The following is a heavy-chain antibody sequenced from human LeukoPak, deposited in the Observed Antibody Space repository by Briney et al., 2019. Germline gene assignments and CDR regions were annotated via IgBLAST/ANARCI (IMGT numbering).Heavy chain of an antibody. CDR1: GFTFSSYG. D-gene: IGHD3-22*01. J-gene: IGHJ4*02. V-gene: IGHV3-30*02. Sequence: GGSLRLSCAASGFTFSSYGMHWVRQAPGKGLEWVAFIRYDGSNKYYADSVKGRFTIPRDNSKNTLYLQMNSLRAEDTAVYYCAKDQSSGYRTYYFDYWGQGTLVTVSS. CDR2: IRYDGSNK. CDR3: AKDQSSGYRTYYFDY.